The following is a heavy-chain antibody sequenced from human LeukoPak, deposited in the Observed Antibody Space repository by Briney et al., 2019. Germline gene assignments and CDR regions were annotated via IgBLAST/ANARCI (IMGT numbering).Heavy chain of an antibody. CDR1: GGSISSYY. J-gene: IGHJ6*03. Sequence: SETLSLTCTVSGGSISSYYWSWIRQPAGKGLEWIGRIYTSGSTNYNPSLKSRVTMSVDTSKNQFSLKLSSVTAADTAVYYCASGYSSGWDPYYYYMDVWGKGTTVTVS. CDR2: IYTSGST. V-gene: IGHV4-4*07. CDR3: ASGYSSGWDPYYYYMDV. D-gene: IGHD6-19*01.